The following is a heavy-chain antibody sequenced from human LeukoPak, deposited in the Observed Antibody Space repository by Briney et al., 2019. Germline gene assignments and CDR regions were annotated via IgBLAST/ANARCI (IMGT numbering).Heavy chain of an antibody. V-gene: IGHV4-4*07. CDR2: IYTSGST. CDR3: ARVEQWPDYYYYGMDV. J-gene: IGHJ6*02. Sequence: SETLPLTCTVSGGSISSYYWSWIRQPAGKGLEWIGRIYTSGSTNYNPSLKSRVTMSVDTSKNQFSLKLSSVTAADTAVYYCARVEQWPDYYYYGMDVWGQGTTVTVSS. D-gene: IGHD6-19*01. CDR1: GGSISSYY.